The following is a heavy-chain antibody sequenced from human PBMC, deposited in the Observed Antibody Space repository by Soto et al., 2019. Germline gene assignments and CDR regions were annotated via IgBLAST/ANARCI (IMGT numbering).Heavy chain of an antibody. V-gene: IGHV3-9*01. J-gene: IGHJ2*01. CDR1: GFTFDDYA. CDR2: ISWNSGSI. CDR3: AKAPWIQLWTPLGRSGYFDL. Sequence: GGSLRLSCAASGFTFDDYAMHWVRQARGKGLEWVSGISWNSGSIGYADSVKGRFTISRDNAKNSLYLQMNSLRAEDTALYYCAKAPWIQLWTPLGRSGYFDLWGRGTLVT. D-gene: IGHD5-18*01.